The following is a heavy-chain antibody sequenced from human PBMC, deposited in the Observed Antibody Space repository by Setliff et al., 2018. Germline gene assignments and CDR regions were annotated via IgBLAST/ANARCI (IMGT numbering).Heavy chain of an antibody. Sequence: PSETLSLTCTVSGGSISSYYWSWIRQPAGKGLEWIGRIYIGGSANYNPSLKSRVTMSIDTSKNQFSLKLNSVTAADMAVYYCAREQWLDPPGYYYMDVWAKGTTVTV. CDR1: GGSISSYY. CDR3: AREQWLDPPGYYYMDV. D-gene: IGHD6-19*01. CDR2: IYIGGSA. J-gene: IGHJ6*03. V-gene: IGHV4-4*07.